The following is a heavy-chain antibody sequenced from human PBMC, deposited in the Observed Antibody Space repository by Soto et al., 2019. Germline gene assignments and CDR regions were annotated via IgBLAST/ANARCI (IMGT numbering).Heavy chain of an antibody. CDR1: GYTFTSYY. CDR2: INPSGGST. D-gene: IGHD2-2*01. V-gene: IGHV1-46*01. Sequence: QVQLVQSGAEVKKPGASVKVSCKASGYTFTSYYMHWVRQAPGQGLEWMGIINPSGGSTSYAQKFQGRVTMTRDTSTSTVYMELSSLRSEDTAVYYCARGGFRRMADQLEVYNWFDPWGQGTLVTVSS. J-gene: IGHJ5*02. CDR3: ARGGFRRMADQLEVYNWFDP.